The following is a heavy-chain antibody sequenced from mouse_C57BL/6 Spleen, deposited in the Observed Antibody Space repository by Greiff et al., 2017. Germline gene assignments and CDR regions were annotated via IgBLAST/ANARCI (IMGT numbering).Heavy chain of an antibody. V-gene: IGHV1-55*01. CDR3: ALIYDGYYSFFDY. J-gene: IGHJ2*01. D-gene: IGHD2-3*01. CDR2: IYPGSGST. CDR1: GYTFTSYW. Sequence: QVQLQQPGAELVKPGASVKMSCKASGYTFTSYWITWVKQRPGQGLEWIGDIYPGSGSTNYNEEFKSKATLTVDTSSSTAYMQLSSLTSEDSAVYYCALIYDGYYSFFDYWGQGTTLTVSS.